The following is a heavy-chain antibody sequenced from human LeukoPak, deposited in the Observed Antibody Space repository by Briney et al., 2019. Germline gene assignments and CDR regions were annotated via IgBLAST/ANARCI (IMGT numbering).Heavy chain of an antibody. CDR3: TRHNPYYFDY. D-gene: IGHD1-1*01. J-gene: IGHJ4*02. CDR2: IRSKAYGGTT. CDR1: GFTFGDYA. Sequence: GRSLRLSCTASGFTFGDYAMSWVRQAPGKGLEWVGFIRSKAYGGTTEYAASAKGRFTISRDDSKSIAYLQMNSLKTEDTAVYYCTRHNPYYFDYWGQGTLVTVSS. V-gene: IGHV3-49*04.